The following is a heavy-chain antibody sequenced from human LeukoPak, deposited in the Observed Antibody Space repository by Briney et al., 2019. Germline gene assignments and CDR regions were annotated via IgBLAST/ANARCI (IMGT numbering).Heavy chain of an antibody. J-gene: IGHJ6*03. CDR3: AVERLRGKLNYYYYMDV. Sequence: SETLSLTRAVYGGSFSGYYWSWIRQPPGKGLEWIGEINHSGSTNYNPSLKSRVTISVDTSKNQFSLKLSSVTAADTAVYYCAVERLRGKLNYYYYMDVWGKGTTVTISS. V-gene: IGHV4-34*01. CDR2: INHSGST. CDR1: GGSFSGYY. D-gene: IGHD4-17*01.